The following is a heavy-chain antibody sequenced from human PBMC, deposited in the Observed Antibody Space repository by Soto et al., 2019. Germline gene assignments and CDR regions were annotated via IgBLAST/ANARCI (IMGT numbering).Heavy chain of an antibody. CDR2: ISGSGVST. CDR1: GFTFSSYA. CDR3: AKSPGMYYYDSSGYYHYDY. V-gene: IGHV3-23*01. Sequence: EVQLLESGGGLAQPGGSLRLSCAASGFTFSSYAMSCVRQAPGKGLEWVSAISGSGVSTYYADSVKGRFTISRDNSKNTLYLQMNSLRAEDTAVYYCAKSPGMYYYDSSGYYHYDYWGQGTLVTVSS. D-gene: IGHD3-22*01. J-gene: IGHJ4*02.